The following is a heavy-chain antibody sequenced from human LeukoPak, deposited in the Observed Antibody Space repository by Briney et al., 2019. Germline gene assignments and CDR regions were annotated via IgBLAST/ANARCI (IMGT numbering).Heavy chain of an antibody. V-gene: IGHV3-33*01. D-gene: IGHD4-11*01. CDR1: GFTFSSYG. CDR3: ARNSQSYAMDV. CDR2: IWYDGSNK. Sequence: PGRSLRLSCAASGFTFSSYGMHWVRQAPGKGLEWVAIIWYDGSNKYYADSVKGRFTISRDRSKNTLYLQMNSLRAEDTAVYYCARNSQSYAMDVWGQGTTVTVSS. J-gene: IGHJ6*02.